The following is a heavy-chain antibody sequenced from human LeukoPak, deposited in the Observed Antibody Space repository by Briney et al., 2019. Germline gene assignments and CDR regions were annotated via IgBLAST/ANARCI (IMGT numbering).Heavy chain of an antibody. Sequence: ASETLSLTCTVSGGSVSSGSYYWSWIRQPPGKGLEWIGYIYYSGSTNYNPSLKSRVTISVDTSKNQFSLKLSSVTAADTAVYYCARATGGAGSGSYYYDYWGQGTLVTVSS. D-gene: IGHD3-10*01. J-gene: IGHJ4*02. V-gene: IGHV4-61*01. CDR3: ARATGGAGSGSYYYDY. CDR1: GGSVSSGSYY. CDR2: IYYSGST.